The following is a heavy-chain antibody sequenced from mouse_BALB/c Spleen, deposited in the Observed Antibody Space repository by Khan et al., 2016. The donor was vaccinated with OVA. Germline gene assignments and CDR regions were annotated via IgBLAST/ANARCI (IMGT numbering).Heavy chain of an antibody. V-gene: IGHV1-31*01. CDR3: ARGGIYDYDFDY. CDR2: INPYNGAT. D-gene: IGHD2-4*01. Sequence: VRLQQSGPELVKPGASVKISCKASGYSFTGYYMHWVKQSHVKSLEWIGRINPYNGATSYNQNFKDKASLTVDKSSRTAYMEVHSLTSEDSAVYYCARGGIYDYDFDYWGQGTTLTVSS. J-gene: IGHJ2*01. CDR1: GYSFTGYY.